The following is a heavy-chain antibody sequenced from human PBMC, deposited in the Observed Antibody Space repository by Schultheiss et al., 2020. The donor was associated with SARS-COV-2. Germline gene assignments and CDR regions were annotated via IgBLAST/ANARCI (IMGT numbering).Heavy chain of an antibody. J-gene: IGHJ4*02. CDR2: IIPIFGTA. CDR1: GYTFTSYD. D-gene: IGHD6-19*01. V-gene: IGHV1-69*01. CDR3: ARGPTSGAHYDY. Sequence: KISCKASGYTFTSYDINWVRQATGQGLEWMGGIIPIFGTANYAQKFQGRVTITADESTSTAYMELSSLRSEDTAVYYCARGPTSGAHYDYWGQGTLVTVSS.